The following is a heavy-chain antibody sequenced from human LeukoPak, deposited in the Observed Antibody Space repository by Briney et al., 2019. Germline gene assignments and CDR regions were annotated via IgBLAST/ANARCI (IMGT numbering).Heavy chain of an antibody. Sequence: TSETLSLTCTVSGGSISSSSYYWGWFRQPPGKGLEWIGSIYYSGSTYYNPSLKSRVTISVDTSKNQFSLKLSSVTAADTAVYYCARELGNYMDVWGKGTTVTVSS. CDR3: ARELGNYMDV. V-gene: IGHV4-39*07. CDR1: GGSISSSSYY. CDR2: IYYSGST. J-gene: IGHJ6*03.